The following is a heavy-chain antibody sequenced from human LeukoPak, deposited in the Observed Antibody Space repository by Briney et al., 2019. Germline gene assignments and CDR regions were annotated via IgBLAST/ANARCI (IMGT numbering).Heavy chain of an antibody. CDR3: AKPISGGLAVTADWFAP. D-gene: IGHD6-19*01. Sequence: GWSLRLSCEASGFAFSFFAMSWLRQAPGKGLEWVSTINANSGTRSYAASVRGRFTISRDNSKNTLYLQLNTLRADDTAVYYCAKPISGGLAVTADWFAPWGQGTLVVVSS. CDR2: INANSGTR. J-gene: IGHJ5*01. V-gene: IGHV3-23*01. CDR1: GFAFSFFA.